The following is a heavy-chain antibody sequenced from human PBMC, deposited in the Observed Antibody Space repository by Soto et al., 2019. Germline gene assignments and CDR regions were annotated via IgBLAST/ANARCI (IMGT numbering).Heavy chain of an antibody. Sequence: QVQLVESGGGVVQPGRSLRLSCAASGFTFSSYGMHWVRQAPGKGLEWVAVISYDGSNKYYADSVKGRFTISRDNSKNTLYLQMNSLRAEDKAVYYCAKDEADVGDGYNFSPIDYWGQGTLVTVSS. V-gene: IGHV3-30*18. CDR1: GFTFSSYG. D-gene: IGHD5-12*01. CDR3: AKDEADVGDGYNFSPIDY. J-gene: IGHJ4*02. CDR2: ISYDGSNK.